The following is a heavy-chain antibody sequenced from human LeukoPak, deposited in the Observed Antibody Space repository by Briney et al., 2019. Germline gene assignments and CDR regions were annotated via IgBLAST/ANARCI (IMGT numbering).Heavy chain of an antibody. CDR2: ISSSSSYI. CDR3: ARDLDSSSWPVY. D-gene: IGHD6-13*01. V-gene: IGHV3-21*01. Sequence: SGGSLRLSCAASGFTFSSYSMNWVRQAPGKGLEWVSSISSSSSYIYYADSVKGRFTISRDNAKNSLYLQMNSLRAEDTAVYYCARDLDSSSWPVYWGQGTLVTVSS. CDR1: GFTFSSYS. J-gene: IGHJ4*02.